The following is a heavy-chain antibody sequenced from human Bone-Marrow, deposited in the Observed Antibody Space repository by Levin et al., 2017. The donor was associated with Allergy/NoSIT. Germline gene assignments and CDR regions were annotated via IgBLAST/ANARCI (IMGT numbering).Heavy chain of an antibody. J-gene: IGHJ5*02. CDR3: ARVSAGAGDP. V-gene: IGHV4-59*01. D-gene: IGHD6-19*01. CDR2: ISHSGTT. Sequence: SSETLSLTCSVSGGSINNYYWGWIRQPPGKGLELIGYISHSGTTIYNPSLKSRVTISIHTSKIQFSLKLSSVTAADTAVYYCARVSAGAGDPWGQGTLVTVSS. CDR1: GGSINNYY.